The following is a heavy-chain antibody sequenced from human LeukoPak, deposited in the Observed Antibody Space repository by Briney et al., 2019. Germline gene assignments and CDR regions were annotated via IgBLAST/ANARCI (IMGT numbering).Heavy chain of an antibody. CDR1: GYTFTNYG. V-gene: IGHV1-18*01. CDR3: AREGGHSYGREFDY. Sequence: ASVKVSRKASGYTFTNYGFSWVRQAPGQGLEWMGWISAYSGDTNFAQKFQDRVTMTTDTSTSTAYMELRSLRSDDTAVYYCAREGGHSYGREFDYWGQGTLVTVSS. J-gene: IGHJ4*02. D-gene: IGHD5-18*01. CDR2: ISAYSGDT.